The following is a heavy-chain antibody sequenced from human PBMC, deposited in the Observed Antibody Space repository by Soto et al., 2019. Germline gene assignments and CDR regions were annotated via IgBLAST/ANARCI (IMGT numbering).Heavy chain of an antibody. CDR2: ISAYNGNT. D-gene: IGHD5-18*01. CDR1: GCTFTSYG. Sequence: ASVKVSCKASGCTFTSYGISWVRQAPGQGLEWMGWISAYNGNTSYAQKLQGRVTMTTDTSTSTAYMELRSLRSDDTAVYYCARAVGYSYGHNWFDPWGQGTLVTVSS. V-gene: IGHV1-18*01. CDR3: ARAVGYSYGHNWFDP. J-gene: IGHJ5*02.